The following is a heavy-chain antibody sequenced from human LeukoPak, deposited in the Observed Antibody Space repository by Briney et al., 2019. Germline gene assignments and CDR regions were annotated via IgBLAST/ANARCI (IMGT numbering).Heavy chain of an antibody. CDR3: ASAKGVLSYFDY. CDR2: IYHSGST. D-gene: IGHD3-16*01. Sequence: SGTLSLTCAVSGGSISSSNWWSWVRQPPGKGLEWIGEIYHSGSTNYNPSLKSRVVISVDTSKNQFSLKLSSVTAADTAVYYCASAKGVLSYFDYWGQGVLVTVSS. CDR1: GGSISSSNW. V-gene: IGHV4-4*02. J-gene: IGHJ4*02.